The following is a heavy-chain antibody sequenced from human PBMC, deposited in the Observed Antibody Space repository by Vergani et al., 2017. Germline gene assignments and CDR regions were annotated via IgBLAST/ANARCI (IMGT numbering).Heavy chain of an antibody. Sequence: QVQLVQSGAEVKKPGSSVKVSCKASGGTFSSYAISWVRQAPGQGLEWMGGIIPIFGTANYAQKFQGRVTNTADESTSTAYMELSSLRSEDTAVYYCARVRIYGGVIIRDWFDPWGQGTLVTVSS. J-gene: IGHJ5*02. CDR3: ARVRIYGGVIIRDWFDP. D-gene: IGHD3-10*01. CDR2: IIPIFGTA. CDR1: GGTFSSYA. V-gene: IGHV1-69*01.